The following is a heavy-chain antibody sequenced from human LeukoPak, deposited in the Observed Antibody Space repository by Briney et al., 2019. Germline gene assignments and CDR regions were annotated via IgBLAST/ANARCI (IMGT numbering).Heavy chain of an antibody. V-gene: IGHV1-58*02. J-gene: IGHJ4*02. CDR2: IVVGSGNT. CDR1: GFTFTSSA. CDR3: AAIPDESDFWSGYSFDY. Sequence: ASAKVSCKASGFTFTSSAMQWVRQARGQRLEWIGWIVVGSGNTNYAQKFQERVTITRDMSTSTAYMELSSLRSEDTAVYYCAAIPDESDFWSGYSFDYWGQGTLVTVSS. D-gene: IGHD3-3*01.